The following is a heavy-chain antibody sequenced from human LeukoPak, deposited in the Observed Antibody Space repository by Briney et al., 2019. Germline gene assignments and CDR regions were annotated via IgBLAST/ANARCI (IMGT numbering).Heavy chain of an antibody. D-gene: IGHD2-2*02. CDR3: ARGRILEDIVVVPAAIRRYYYYYMDV. J-gene: IGHJ6*03. V-gene: IGHV4-4*07. Sequence: PSETLSLTCTVSGGSISSYYWSWIRQPAGKGLDWIGRIYTSGSTNYNPSLKSRVTMSVDTSKNQFSLKLSSVTAADTAVYYCARGRILEDIVVVPAAIRRYYYYYMDVWGKGTTVTVSS. CDR2: IYTSGST. CDR1: GGSISSYY.